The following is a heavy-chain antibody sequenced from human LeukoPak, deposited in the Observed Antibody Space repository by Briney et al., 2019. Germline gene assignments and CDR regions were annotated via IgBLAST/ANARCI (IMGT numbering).Heavy chain of an antibody. J-gene: IGHJ4*02. CDR3: ARLRMWEVRYFDH. Sequence: SETLSLTCIVSGGSINGYYWNWIRQPPGKRLEWIGYIYSSGTTNYNPSLKSRVTISVDTSKHQFPLKLTSVTAADTAMYYCARLRMWEVRYFDHGGQGTLVTVSS. D-gene: IGHD1-26*01. CDR1: GGSINGYY. CDR2: IYSSGTT. V-gene: IGHV4-59*01.